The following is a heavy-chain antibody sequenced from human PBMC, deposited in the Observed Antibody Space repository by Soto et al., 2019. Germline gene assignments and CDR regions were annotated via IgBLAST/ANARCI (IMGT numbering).Heavy chain of an antibody. J-gene: IGHJ4*02. CDR1: GGSMSSGDYY. CDR2: INYRGST. Sequence: QVQLQESGPGLVKPSQTLSLTCTVSGGSMSSGDYYWNWIRQHPEKGLEWIGYINYRGSTFYNPSLKSRLTISVDTSKNQFSLKLTSVTAADTAMYYCAGDAPGAAPYWGQGTLVTVSS. CDR3: AGDAPGAAPY. D-gene: IGHD6-13*01. V-gene: IGHV4-31*03.